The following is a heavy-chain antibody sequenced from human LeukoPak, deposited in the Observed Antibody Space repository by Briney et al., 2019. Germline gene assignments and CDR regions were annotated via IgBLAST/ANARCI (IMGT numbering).Heavy chain of an antibody. D-gene: IGHD6-19*01. Sequence: PGGSLRLSCAASGFTFSSYTMSWVRQAPGRGLEWVSGISGSGATAYYADSVKGRFTISRDNSKNTLHLQMNSLRAEDTAVYYCAKDARYSSGRGWFDPWGQGTLVTVSS. CDR3: AKDARYSSGRGWFDP. CDR1: GFTFSSYT. J-gene: IGHJ5*02. CDR2: ISGSGATA. V-gene: IGHV3-23*01.